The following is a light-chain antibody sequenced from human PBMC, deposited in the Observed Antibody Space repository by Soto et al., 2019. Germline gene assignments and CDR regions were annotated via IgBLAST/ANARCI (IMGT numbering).Light chain of an antibody. CDR1: QSISSY. J-gene: IGKJ1*01. CDR2: AAS. Sequence: DIQMTQSPSSLSASVGDRVTITCRASQSISSYLNWYQQKPGKAPKLLIYAASSLQSGVPSRFSGSGSGTDFTLTISSLQPEDFATYYCQHKGFGQGTKVEIK. CDR3: QHKG. V-gene: IGKV1-39*01.